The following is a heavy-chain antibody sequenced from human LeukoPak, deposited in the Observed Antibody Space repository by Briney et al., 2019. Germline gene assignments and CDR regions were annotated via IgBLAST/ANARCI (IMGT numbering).Heavy chain of an antibody. Sequence: GASVKVSCKVSGYTLTELSMHWVRQAPGKGLEWMGGFDPEDGETIYAQKFQGRVTMTEDTSTDTAYMELSSLRSEDTAVYYCATAMYYGAGSYYSGGWFDPWGQGTLVTVSS. V-gene: IGHV1-24*01. J-gene: IGHJ5*02. CDR2: FDPEDGET. CDR1: GYTLTELS. D-gene: IGHD3-10*01. CDR3: ATAMYYGAGSYYSGGWFDP.